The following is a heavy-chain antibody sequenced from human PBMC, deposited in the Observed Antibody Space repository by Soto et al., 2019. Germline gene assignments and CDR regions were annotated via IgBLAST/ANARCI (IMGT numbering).Heavy chain of an antibody. CDR1: GFTFSSYG. CDR3: AKDRKEYCSSTSCYRQYYFDY. Sequence: QVQLVESGGGVVQPGRSLRLSCAASGFTFSSYGMHWVRQAPGKGLEWVAVISYDGSNKYYADSVKGRFTISRDNSKNTLYLQMNSLRAEDTAVYYCAKDRKEYCSSTSCYRQYYFDYWGQGTLVTVSS. V-gene: IGHV3-30*18. D-gene: IGHD2-2*01. J-gene: IGHJ4*02. CDR2: ISYDGSNK.